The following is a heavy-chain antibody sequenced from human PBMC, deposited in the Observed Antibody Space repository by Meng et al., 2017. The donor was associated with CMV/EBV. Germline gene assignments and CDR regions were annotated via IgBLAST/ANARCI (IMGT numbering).Heavy chain of an antibody. CDR2: FDPEDGET. D-gene: IGHD2-2*01. J-gene: IGHJ6*02. CDR3: ATVRPAYYYYGMDV. V-gene: IGHV1-24*01. Sequence: ASVKVSCKVSGYTLAEFSMHWVRQAPGKGLVWMGGFDPEDGETIYAQKFQGRVTMTEDTSTDTAYMELSSLRSEDTAVYYCATVRPAYYYYGMDVWGQGTTVTVSS. CDR1: GYTLAEFS.